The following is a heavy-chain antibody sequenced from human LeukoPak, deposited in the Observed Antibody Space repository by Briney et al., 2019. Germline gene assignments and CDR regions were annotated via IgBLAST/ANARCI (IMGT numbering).Heavy chain of an antibody. V-gene: IGHV1-18*01. D-gene: IGHD5-12*01. CDR2: ISAYNGNT. J-gene: IGHJ6*02. CDR3: ARDEWLRDYYGMDV. CDR1: GYTFTSYG. Sequence: GASVKVSCKASGYTFTSYGISWVRQAPGQGLEWMGWISAYNGNTNYAQKLQGRVTMTTDTSTSTAYMELRSLRPDDTAVYYCARDEWLRDYYGMDVWGQGTTVTVSS.